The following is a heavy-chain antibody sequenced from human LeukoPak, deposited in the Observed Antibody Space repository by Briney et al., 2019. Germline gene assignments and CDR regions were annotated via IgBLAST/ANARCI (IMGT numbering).Heavy chain of an antibody. CDR2: IYTSGST. CDR3: ASIVGANSRRPDAAFDV. CDR1: GGSISSGSYY. J-gene: IGHJ3*01. D-gene: IGHD1-26*01. Sequence: SQTLSLTCTVSGGSISSGSYYWSWIRQPAGKGLEWIGRIYTSGSTNYNPSLKGRVTISVDTSKNQFSLKLSSVTAADTAVYYCASIVGANSRRPDAAFDVWGQGTMVTVSS. V-gene: IGHV4-61*02.